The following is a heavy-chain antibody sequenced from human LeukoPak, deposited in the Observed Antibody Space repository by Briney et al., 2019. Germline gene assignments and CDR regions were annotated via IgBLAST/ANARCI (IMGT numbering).Heavy chain of an antibody. V-gene: IGHV1-46*01. CDR2: INPSGGST. Sequence: ASVKVSCKASGYTFTSYYIHWVRQAPGQGLEWMGIINPSGGSTSHAQKFQGRVTMTRDTSTSTVYMELSSLRSEDTAVYYCARAGPSYYDSSGYGNWFDTWGQGTLVTVSS. J-gene: IGHJ5*02. D-gene: IGHD3-22*01. CDR1: GYTFTSYY. CDR3: ARAGPSYYDSSGYGNWFDT.